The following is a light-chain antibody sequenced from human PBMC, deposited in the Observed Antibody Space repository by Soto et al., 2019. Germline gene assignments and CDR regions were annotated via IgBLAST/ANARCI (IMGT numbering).Light chain of an antibody. V-gene: IGLV1-47*01. J-gene: IGLJ3*02. CDR1: SSNIGSNY. CDR2: RNN. CDR3: AAWDSSLNSGV. Sequence: QSVLTQPPSASGTPGQRVTISCSGSSSNIGSNYVYWYQQLPGTAPKLLIYRNNQRPSGVPDRFSGSKSGTSASLAISGLRSEDEADYYCAAWDSSLNSGVFGGGTKLTVL.